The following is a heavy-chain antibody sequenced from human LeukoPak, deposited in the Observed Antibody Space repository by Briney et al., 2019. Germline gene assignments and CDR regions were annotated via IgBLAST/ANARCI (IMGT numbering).Heavy chain of an antibody. CDR2: ISTSSSYI. CDR1: GFTFSTNG. Sequence: PGGSLRLSCAASGFTFSTNGMNWVRQAPGKGLEWVSSISTSSSYIYYADSVKGRFTISRDNSKNTLYLQMNSLRAEDTAVYYCAKLDYDFWSGYHWVRVPFDYWGQGTLVTVSS. V-gene: IGHV3-21*04. CDR3: AKLDYDFWSGYHWVRVPFDY. D-gene: IGHD3-3*01. J-gene: IGHJ4*02.